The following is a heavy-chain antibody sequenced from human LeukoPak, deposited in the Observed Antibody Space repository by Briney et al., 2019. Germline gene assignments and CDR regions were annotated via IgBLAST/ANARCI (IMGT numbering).Heavy chain of an antibody. Sequence: HTGGSLRLSCAASGFTFSNSAMTWVRQAPGKGLDWVSAISGGGDTYYADSVKGRFTISRDNSRNTLYLQMFSLTAEDTAVYYCARVPYGSGSDYYYYYGMDVWGQGTTVTVSS. CDR3: ARVPYGSGSDYYYYYGMDV. CDR2: ISGGGDT. CDR1: GFTFSNSA. J-gene: IGHJ6*02. D-gene: IGHD3-10*01. V-gene: IGHV3-23*01.